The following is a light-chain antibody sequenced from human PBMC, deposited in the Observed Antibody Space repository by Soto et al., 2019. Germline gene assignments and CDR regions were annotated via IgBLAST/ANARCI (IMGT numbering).Light chain of an antibody. Sequence: EIVLTQSPGTLSLSPGDTAALSCRASQSVSSRYLAWYQQKSGQAPRLLIYATSSRATDIPDRFIGYGSGTDFTLTISGLEPEDFAVYYCQQYGSSLSTFGQGTRLEI. J-gene: IGKJ5*01. V-gene: IGKV3-20*01. CDR1: QSVSSRY. CDR3: QQYGSSLST. CDR2: ATS.